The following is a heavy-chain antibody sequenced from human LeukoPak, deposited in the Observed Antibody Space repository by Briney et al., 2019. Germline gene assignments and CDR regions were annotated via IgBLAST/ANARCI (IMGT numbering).Heavy chain of an antibody. Sequence: ASVKVSCKASGYTFTSYGISWVRQAPGQGLEWMGGIIPIFGTANYAQKFQGRVTITADESTSTAYMELSSLRSEDTAVYYCARALVGSTGVFDYWGQGTLVTVSS. CDR3: ARALVGSTGVFDY. D-gene: IGHD3-10*01. V-gene: IGHV1-69*13. J-gene: IGHJ4*02. CDR2: IIPIFGTA. CDR1: GYTFTSYG.